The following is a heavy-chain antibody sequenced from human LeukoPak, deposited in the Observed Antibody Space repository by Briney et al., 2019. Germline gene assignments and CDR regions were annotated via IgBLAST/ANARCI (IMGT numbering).Heavy chain of an antibody. V-gene: IGHV1-69*05. CDR1: GGTFSSYA. CDR2: IIPIFGTA. CDR3: ARQYYYGSGSYYHFDY. D-gene: IGHD3-10*01. J-gene: IGHJ4*02. Sequence: GSSVKVSCKASGGTFSSYAINWVRQAPGQGLEWMGGIIPIFGTANYAQKFQGGVTITTDESTSTAYMELSSLRSEDTAVYYCARQYYYGSGSYYHFDYWGQGTLVTVSS.